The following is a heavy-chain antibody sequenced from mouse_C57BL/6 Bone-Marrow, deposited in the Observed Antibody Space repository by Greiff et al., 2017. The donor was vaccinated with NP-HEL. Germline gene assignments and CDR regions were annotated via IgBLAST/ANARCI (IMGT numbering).Heavy chain of an antibody. V-gene: IGHV1-81*01. CDR2: IYPRSGNT. Sequence: VKLQESGAELARPGASVKLSCKASGYTFTSYGICWVKQRTGQGLEWIGEIYPRSGNTYYNEKFKGKATLTADKSSSTAYMELRSLTSEDSAVYFCANLYYYGSGAYWGQGTTLTVSS. CDR1: GYTFTSYG. J-gene: IGHJ2*01. D-gene: IGHD1-1*01. CDR3: ANLYYYGSGAY.